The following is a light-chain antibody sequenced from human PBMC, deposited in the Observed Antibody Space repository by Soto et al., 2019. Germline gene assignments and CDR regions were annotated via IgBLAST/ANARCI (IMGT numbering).Light chain of an antibody. CDR1: QSINSKS. V-gene: IGKV3-20*01. CDR2: NTS. CDR3: QHYGGSFI. J-gene: IGKJ3*01. Sequence: EIVLTQSPGTLSLSPGEGATVSCRVSQSINSKSLVWYQRKFGQAPRLLIYNTSTRATDIPDRFSGSGSGTDFTLIISRLEPDDFAVYYCQHYGGSFIFGPGTKVDFK.